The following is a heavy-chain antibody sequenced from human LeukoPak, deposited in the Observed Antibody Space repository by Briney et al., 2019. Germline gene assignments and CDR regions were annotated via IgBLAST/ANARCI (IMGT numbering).Heavy chain of an antibody. CDR3: ARQYYYNRAIYSKLDY. J-gene: IGHJ4*02. Sequence: SQTLSLTCTVSGGSISSGDYYWSWIRQPPGKGLEWIGYIYYSGSTYYNPSLKSRVTISVDTSKNQFSLKLSSVTAADTAVYYCARQYYYNRAIYSKLDYWGQGILVTVSS. CDR1: GGSISSGDYY. CDR2: IYYSGST. V-gene: IGHV4-30-4*08. D-gene: IGHD3-22*01.